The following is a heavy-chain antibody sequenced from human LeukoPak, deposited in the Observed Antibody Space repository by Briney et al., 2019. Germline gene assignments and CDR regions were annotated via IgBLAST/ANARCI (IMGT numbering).Heavy chain of an antibody. V-gene: IGHV3-7*01. Sequence: GGSLRLSCAAYGFTLSTYWMTWVRHVPGKGLEWVANIKEDGSEKYYVDSVRGRFTISRDNAKNSLYLHMNSLRAEDTAVYYCARVHHSSSWGTDDCWGQGTLVTVSS. CDR1: GFTLSTYW. CDR3: ARVHHSSSWGTDDC. J-gene: IGHJ4*02. CDR2: IKEDGSEK. D-gene: IGHD6-13*01.